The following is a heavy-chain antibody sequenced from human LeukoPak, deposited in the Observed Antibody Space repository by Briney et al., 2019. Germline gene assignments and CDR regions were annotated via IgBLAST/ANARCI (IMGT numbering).Heavy chain of an antibody. Sequence: VASVNVSFKASGCTFSSYANSGVRQPPGQGLEWMGRIIVIVGIANYAQKFKGRVTITEDKSTSTAYMKLSSLRSEDTAVYYCAKRSSSGFSSFDYWGQGKLVTVSP. J-gene: IGHJ4*02. CDR3: AKRSSSGFSSFDY. CDR2: IIVIVGIA. V-gene: IGHV1-69*04. D-gene: IGHD6-19*01. CDR1: GCTFSSYA.